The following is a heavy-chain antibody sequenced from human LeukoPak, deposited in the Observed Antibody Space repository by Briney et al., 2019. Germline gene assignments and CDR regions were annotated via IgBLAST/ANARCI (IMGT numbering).Heavy chain of an antibody. V-gene: IGHV1-18*01. CDR2: ISAYNGNT. D-gene: IGHD3-22*01. CDR1: GYTFTSYG. J-gene: IGHJ5*02. Sequence: ASVTGSCTASGYTFTSYGISWVRQAPGQGLEWMGWISAYNGNTNYAQKLQGRVTMTTDTSTSTAYMELRSLRSDDTAVYYCARAEYYYDSSGHSAWFDPWGQGTLVTVSS. CDR3: ARAEYYYDSSGHSAWFDP.